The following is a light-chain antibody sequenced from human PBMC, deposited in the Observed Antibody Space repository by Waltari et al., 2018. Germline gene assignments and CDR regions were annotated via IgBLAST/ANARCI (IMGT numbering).Light chain of an antibody. CDR3: GTWEDSRSTHI. CDR2: DNT. CDR1: RSNIGNNR. Sequence: QPVLTQPPSVSAAPGQKVTVACTGGRSNIGNNRVSWYQHLPGNAPLLLIYDNTERPSGIPYRFSGSKSGTTATLGITGLQTGDEADYYCGTWEDSRSTHIFGAGTKVTVL. J-gene: IGLJ1*01. V-gene: IGLV1-51*01.